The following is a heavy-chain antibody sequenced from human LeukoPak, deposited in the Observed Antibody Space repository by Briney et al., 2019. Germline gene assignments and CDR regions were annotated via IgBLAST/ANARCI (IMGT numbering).Heavy chain of an antibody. CDR3: ARVFSGWYGNYMDV. CDR2: ISSSSLYI. D-gene: IGHD6-19*01. Sequence: PGGSLRLSCATSGFTFSSYSMNWVRQAPGKALEWVSSISSSSLYIYYADSVRGRFTISRDNAKNSLYLQMISLRAEDTALYYCARVFSGWYGNYMDVWGKGTTVTVSS. J-gene: IGHJ6*03. CDR1: GFTFSSYS. V-gene: IGHV3-21*01.